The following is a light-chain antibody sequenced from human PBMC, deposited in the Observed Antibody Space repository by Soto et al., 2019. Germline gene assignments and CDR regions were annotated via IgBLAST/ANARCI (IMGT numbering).Light chain of an antibody. CDR2: DAS. CDR3: QQRSNWPPT. V-gene: IGKV3-11*01. CDR1: QSVSSY. J-gene: IGKJ2*01. Sequence: EIILTQSPATLSLSPGERATLSCRASQSVSSYFAWYQQTPGQAPRLLIYDASNRATGIPARFSGSGSGTDFTLTMSSVEPEDFAGYYCQQRSNWPPTFGQGTKLEIK.